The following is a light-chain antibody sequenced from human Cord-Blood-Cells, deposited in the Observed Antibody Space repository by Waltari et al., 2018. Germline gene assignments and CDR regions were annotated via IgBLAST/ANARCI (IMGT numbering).Light chain of an antibody. V-gene: IGLV2-8*01. CDR1: SSDVGGYHY. CDR3: SSYAGSNNYV. J-gene: IGLJ1*01. Sequence: QSALTPPPSASGSPGQSVTISCPGTSSDVGGYHYVSWSQQHPGKAPTLMIYEVSKRPSGVPDRFSGSKSGNTASLTVSGLQAEDEADYYCSSYAGSNNYVFGTGTKVTVL. CDR2: EVS.